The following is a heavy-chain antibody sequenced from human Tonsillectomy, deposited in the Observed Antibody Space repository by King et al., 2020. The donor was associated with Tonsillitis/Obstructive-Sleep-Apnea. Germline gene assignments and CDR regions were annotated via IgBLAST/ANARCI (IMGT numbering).Heavy chain of an antibody. D-gene: IGHD3-22*01. CDR2: IYYSGST. J-gene: IGHJ5*02. CDR1: GGSINGFY. V-gene: IGHV4-59*08. CDR3: ARHHPTLIVDS. Sequence: QLQESGPGLVKPSETLSLTCTVSGGSINGFYWSWIRQPPGKGLEWIGYIYYSGSTSYNPSLKSRVTISLDTSKKQFSLRLSSVTAADTAVYYCARHHPTLIVDSWGQGTLVTVSS.